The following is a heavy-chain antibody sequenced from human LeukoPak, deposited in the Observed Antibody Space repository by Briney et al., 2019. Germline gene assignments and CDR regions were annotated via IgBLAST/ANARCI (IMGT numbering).Heavy chain of an antibody. CDR2: ISGSGGST. CDR1: GFTFSSYA. D-gene: IGHD6-13*01. V-gene: IGHV3-23*01. CDR3: AKDQAAAGTGLDFDY. Sequence: GGSLRLSCAASGFTFSSYAMSWVRQAPGKGLEWVSAISGSGGSTYYADPVKGRFTISRDNSKNTLYLQMNSLRAEDTAVYYCAKDQAAAGTGLDFDYWGQGTLVTVSS. J-gene: IGHJ4*02.